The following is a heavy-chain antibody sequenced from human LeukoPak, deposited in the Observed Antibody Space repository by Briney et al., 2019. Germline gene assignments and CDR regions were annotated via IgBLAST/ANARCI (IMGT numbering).Heavy chain of an antibody. CDR2: FDPEDGET. CDR3: ATAIDSSGYYFDY. D-gene: IGHD3-22*01. V-gene: IGHV1-24*01. CDR1: GGTFSSYA. Sequence: ASVKVSCKASGGTFSSYAISWVRQAPGKGLEWMGGFDPEDGETIYAQKFQGRVTMTEDTSTDTAYMELSSLRSEDTAVYYCATAIDSSGYYFDYWGQGTLVTVSS. J-gene: IGHJ4*02.